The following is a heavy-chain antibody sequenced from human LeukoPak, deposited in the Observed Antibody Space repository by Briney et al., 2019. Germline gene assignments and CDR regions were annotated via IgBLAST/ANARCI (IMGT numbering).Heavy chain of an antibody. J-gene: IGHJ4*02. D-gene: IGHD6-13*01. CDR2: IYYTGST. CDR3: ARHSSSWSPGPDY. V-gene: IGHV4-39*01. Sequence: SDTLSLTCTVSGDSISTSKSYWGWIRQPPLKGLEWIGSIYYTGSTYYIPSLKSRLTISLDTSKDQFSLKLSSVTAADTAVYYCARHSSSWSPGPDYWGQGTLVTVSS. CDR1: GDSISTSKSY.